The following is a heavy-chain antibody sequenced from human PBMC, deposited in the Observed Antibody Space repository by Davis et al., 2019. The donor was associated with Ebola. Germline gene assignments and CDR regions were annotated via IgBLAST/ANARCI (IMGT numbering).Heavy chain of an antibody. CDR1: GFTFSSYW. J-gene: IGHJ6*04. CDR2: IKQDGSET. CDR3: AKSGLSFGVVKYHYGMDV. D-gene: IGHD3-3*01. Sequence: GESLKISCAASGFTFSSYWMSWVRQAPGKGLEWVANIKQDGSETWYADSVIGRFTISRDDAMKSLFLQMNSLRAEDTAVYYCAKSGLSFGVVKYHYGMDVWGKGTTVTVSS. V-gene: IGHV3-7*03.